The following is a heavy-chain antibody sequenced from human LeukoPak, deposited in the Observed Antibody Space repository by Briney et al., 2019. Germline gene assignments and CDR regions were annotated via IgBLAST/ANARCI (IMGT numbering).Heavy chain of an antibody. CDR2: IKHDGSEE. J-gene: IGHJ4*02. V-gene: IGHV3-7*01. Sequence: GGSLRLSCAASGFTFNTYWMTWVRHAPGMGLEWVANIKHDGSEEYYVDSVKGRFTISRDNAKNSLYLPMTSLRVEGMAVHYFARDTSGSIDYWAQGTLVTVSS. CDR3: ARDTSGSIDY. CDR1: GFTFNTYW. D-gene: IGHD3-10*01.